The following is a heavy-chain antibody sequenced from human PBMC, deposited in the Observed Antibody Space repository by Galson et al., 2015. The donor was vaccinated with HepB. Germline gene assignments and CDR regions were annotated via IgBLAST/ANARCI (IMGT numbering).Heavy chain of an antibody. Sequence: SCKASGYTFTSYGITWVRQAPGLGLEWMGWISGKNGKTNYAQKLQGRVTLTTDTSTTTAYMELRSLRSDDTAVYYFARGHQEGAYEILPDVYEHWGQGTLVTVSS. D-gene: IGHD3-9*01. J-gene: IGHJ1*01. CDR2: ISGKNGKT. V-gene: IGHV1-18*01. CDR1: GYTFTSYG. CDR3: ARGHQEGAYEILPDVYEH.